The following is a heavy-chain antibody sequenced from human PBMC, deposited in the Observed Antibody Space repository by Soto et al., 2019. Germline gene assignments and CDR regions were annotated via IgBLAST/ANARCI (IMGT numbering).Heavy chain of an antibody. CDR3: ARDGPSRWEMATIRESNDAFDI. CDR1: GFTFSSYA. V-gene: IGHV3-30-3*01. D-gene: IGHD5-12*01. Sequence: GGSLRLSCAASGFTFSSYAMHWVRQAPGKGLEWVAVISYDGSNKYYADSVKGRFTISRDNSKNTLYLQMNSLRAEDTAVYYCARDGPSRWEMATIRESNDAFDIWGQGTMVTVSS. J-gene: IGHJ3*02. CDR2: ISYDGSNK.